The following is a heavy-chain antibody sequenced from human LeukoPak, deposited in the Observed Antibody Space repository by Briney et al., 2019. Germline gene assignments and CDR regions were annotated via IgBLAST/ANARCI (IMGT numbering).Heavy chain of an antibody. CDR3: ARDRYYYYMDV. CDR1: GFTFTSHW. CDR2: INSDGSST. J-gene: IGHJ6*03. D-gene: IGHD2-15*01. Sequence: GGSLRLSCAASGFTFTSHWMHWVRQTPGKGLLWVSRINSDGSSTNYADSVEGRFTISRDNAKNTVYLQMNSLRADDTSVYYCARDRYYYYMDVWGKGTTVTVSS. V-gene: IGHV3-74*01.